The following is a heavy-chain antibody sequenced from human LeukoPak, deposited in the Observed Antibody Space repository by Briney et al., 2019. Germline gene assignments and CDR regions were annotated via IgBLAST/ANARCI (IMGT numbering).Heavy chain of an antibody. CDR3: ARGVQFGGYYS. Sequence: SATLSLTCTVSGGSISSSSYYWSWIRQPPGKGLEWIGYIYYSGSTNYNPSLKSRVTISVDTSKNQFSLKLSSVTAADTAVYYCARGVQFGGYYSWGQGTLVTVSS. J-gene: IGHJ4*02. CDR1: GGSISSSSYY. V-gene: IGHV4-61*01. D-gene: IGHD3-22*01. CDR2: IYYSGST.